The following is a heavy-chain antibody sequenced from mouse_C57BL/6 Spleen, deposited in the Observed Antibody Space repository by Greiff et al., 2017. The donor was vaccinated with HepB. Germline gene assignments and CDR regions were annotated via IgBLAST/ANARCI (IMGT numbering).Heavy chain of an antibody. V-gene: IGHV1-26*01. CDR3: AREGPQITTVVGYAMDY. D-gene: IGHD1-1*01. Sequence: VQLQQSGPELVKPGASVKISCKASGYTFTDYYMNWVKQSHGKSLEWIGDINPNNGGTSYNQKFKGKATLTVDKSSSTAYMELRSLTSEDSAVYYCAREGPQITTVVGYAMDYWGQGTSVTVSS. J-gene: IGHJ4*01. CDR2: INPNNGGT. CDR1: GYTFTDYY.